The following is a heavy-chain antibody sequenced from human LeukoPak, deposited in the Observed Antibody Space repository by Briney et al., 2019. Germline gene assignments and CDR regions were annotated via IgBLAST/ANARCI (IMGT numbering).Heavy chain of an antibody. V-gene: IGHV4-39*01. Sequence: SETLSLACTVSGGSISSSSHSWGWIRQPPGKGLEWTGSIYYTGRTYYNPSLKSRVTISVDTSKNQFSLKLSSVTAADTAVYYCAQSLGSSNWIGNWFDPWGQGTLVTVST. D-gene: IGHD6-13*01. CDR2: IYYTGRT. CDR3: AQSLGSSNWIGNWFDP. J-gene: IGHJ5*02. CDR1: GGSISSSSHS.